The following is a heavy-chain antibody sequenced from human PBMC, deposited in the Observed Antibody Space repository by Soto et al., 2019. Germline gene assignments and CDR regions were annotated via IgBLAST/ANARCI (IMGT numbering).Heavy chain of an antibody. CDR2: IIPILGIA. CDR3: ARAEYSAYDKFDY. V-gene: IGHV1-69*02. J-gene: IGHJ4*02. D-gene: IGHD5-12*01. CDR1: GGSFSSYT. Sequence: QVQLVKSGAEVKKPGSSVKVSCKASGGSFSSYTISWVRQAPGKGLEWMGRIIPILGIANYAQKFQGRVTITADKSTSTAYMDLSSLRSEDTAVYYWARAEYSAYDKFDYWAQGTLVTVSS.